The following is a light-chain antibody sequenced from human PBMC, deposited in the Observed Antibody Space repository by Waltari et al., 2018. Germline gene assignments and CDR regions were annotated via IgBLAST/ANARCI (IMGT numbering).Light chain of an antibody. CDR3: ETWDSSLSAAV. CDR1: TPNLGTHY. J-gene: IGLJ3*02. CDR2: DND. V-gene: IGLV1-51*01. Sequence: QSVLTQPPSVSAAPGQKVTISCSGSTPNLGTHYIPWHQQLPGTAPKLLIYDNDNRPSGIPDRFSGSKSGASGTLDISGLQTGDEADYYCETWDSSLSAAVFGGGTRLTVL.